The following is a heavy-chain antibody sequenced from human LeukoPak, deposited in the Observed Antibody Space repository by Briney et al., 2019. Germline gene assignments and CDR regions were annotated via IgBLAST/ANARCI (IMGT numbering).Heavy chain of an antibody. Sequence: SVKVSCKASGGTFSSYTISWVRQAPGQGLEWMGRIIPILGIANYARKFQGRVTITADKSTSTAYMELSSLRSEDTAVYYCAREVVRYRNAFDIWGQGTMVTVSS. D-gene: IGHD2-2*01. V-gene: IGHV1-69*04. CDR1: GGTFSSYT. CDR3: AREVVRYRNAFDI. J-gene: IGHJ3*02. CDR2: IIPILGIA.